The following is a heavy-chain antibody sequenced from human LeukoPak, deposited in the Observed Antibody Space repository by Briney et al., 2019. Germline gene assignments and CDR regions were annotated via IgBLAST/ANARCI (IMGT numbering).Heavy chain of an antibody. J-gene: IGHJ3*01. CDR1: GFTFSTYS. CDR2: ISSSRDHI. D-gene: IGHD3-22*01. V-gene: IGHV3-21*01. Sequence: PGGSLRLSCAASGFTFSTYSMNWVRQAPGKGLEWVSSISSSRDHIYYADSVKGRFTISRDNAENSLHLQMSSLRAEDTAVYYCARDWLAGNPYHAFDLWGKGTMVTVSS. CDR3: ARDWLAGNPYHAFDL.